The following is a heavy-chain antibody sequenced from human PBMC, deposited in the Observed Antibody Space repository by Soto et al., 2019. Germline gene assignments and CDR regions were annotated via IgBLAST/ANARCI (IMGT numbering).Heavy chain of an antibody. CDR2: IYYSGST. D-gene: IGHD3-22*01. J-gene: IGHJ6*02. V-gene: IGHV4-31*03. Sequence: SETLSLTCTVSGGSVSSGSHYWSWIRQSPGKGLEWIGYIYYSGSTYYNPSLKSRVTISVDTSKNQFSLKLSSVTAADTAVYYCARESYYDSSGYYPDYGMDVWGQGTTVTVSS. CDR1: GGSVSSGSHY. CDR3: ARESYYDSSGYYPDYGMDV.